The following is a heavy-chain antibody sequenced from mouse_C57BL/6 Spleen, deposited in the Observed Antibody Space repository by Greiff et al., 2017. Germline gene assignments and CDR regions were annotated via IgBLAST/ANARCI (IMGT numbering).Heavy chain of an antibody. J-gene: IGHJ4*01. CDR1: GFTFSDYG. V-gene: IGHV5-17*01. D-gene: IGHD3-1*01. CDR3: ASLGIGY. Sequence: EVMLVESGGGLVKPGGSLKLSCAASGFTFSDYGMHWVRQAPEKGLEWVAYISSGSSTIYYADTVKGRFTISRDNAKNTLCLQMTSLRSEDTAMYYCASLGIGYWGQGTSVTVSS. CDR2: ISSGSSTI.